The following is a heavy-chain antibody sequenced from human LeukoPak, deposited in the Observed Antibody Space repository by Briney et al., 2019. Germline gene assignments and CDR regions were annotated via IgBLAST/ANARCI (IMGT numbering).Heavy chain of an antibody. V-gene: IGHV1-18*01. D-gene: IGHD3-3*01. CDR1: GYTFTSYG. Sequence: ASVKDSCKASGYTFTSYGISWVRQAPGQGLEWMGWISAYNGNTNYAQKLQGRVTMTTDTSTSTAYMELRSLRSDDTAVYYCAREFTAYDFWSGYIPLDYWGQGTLVTVSS. CDR3: AREFTAYDFWSGYIPLDY. J-gene: IGHJ4*02. CDR2: ISAYNGNT.